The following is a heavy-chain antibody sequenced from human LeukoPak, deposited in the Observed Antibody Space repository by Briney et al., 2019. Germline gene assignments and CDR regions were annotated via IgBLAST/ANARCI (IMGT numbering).Heavy chain of an antibody. Sequence: ASVNVSCKASGFTFSGYYMHWVRQAPGQGLEWMAWISPNSGGTNYVQKFQGRVTVTRDTSISTDYMEISGLTSDDTALYYCAREPSGSGGYDYWGQGTLVTVSS. CDR1: GFTFSGYY. CDR3: AREPSGSGGYDY. D-gene: IGHD3-10*01. J-gene: IGHJ4*02. CDR2: ISPNSGGT. V-gene: IGHV1-2*02.